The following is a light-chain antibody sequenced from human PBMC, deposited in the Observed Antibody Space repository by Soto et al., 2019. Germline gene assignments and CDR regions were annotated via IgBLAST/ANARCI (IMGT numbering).Light chain of an antibody. CDR2: DAS. CDR1: QSVSSY. V-gene: IGKV3-11*01. J-gene: IGKJ3*01. CDR3: QQRSNWPPFT. Sequence: EIVLTQSPATLSLSLVERATLSCMASQSVSSYLAWYQQKPGQAPRLLIYDASNRATGIPARFSGSGSGTDFTLTISSLEPEDFAVYYCQQRSNWPPFTFGPGTKVDIK.